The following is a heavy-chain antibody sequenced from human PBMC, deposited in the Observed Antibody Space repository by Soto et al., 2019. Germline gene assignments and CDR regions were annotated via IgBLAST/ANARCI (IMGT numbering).Heavy chain of an antibody. CDR1: AFTVRSNY. D-gene: IGHD6-19*01. J-gene: IGHJ4*02. V-gene: IGHV3-53*01. Sequence: PGGSLRLSCAASAFTVRSNYMSWVRQAPGKGLEWVSAISSDGGTYYTDSVKGRFTISRDKSKNTLYLQMNDLTAEDTAVYYCARDVIAVAGIADYWGQGTLVTVSS. CDR3: ARDVIAVAGIADY. CDR2: ISSDGGT.